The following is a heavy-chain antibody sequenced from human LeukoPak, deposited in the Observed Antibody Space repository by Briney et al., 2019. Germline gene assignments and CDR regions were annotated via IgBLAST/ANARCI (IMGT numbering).Heavy chain of an antibody. CDR1: GFTFSSYG. J-gene: IGHJ6*02. CDR3: AKDMTTPLYYYYYYGMDV. D-gene: IGHD4-11*01. CDR2: IRYDGSNK. V-gene: IGHV3-30*02. Sequence: GGSLRLSCAASGFTFSSYGMHWVRQAPGKGLEWVAFIRYDGSNKYYADSVKGRFTISRDNSKNTLYLQMNSLRAEDTAVYYCAKDMTTPLYYYYYYGMDVWGQGTTVTVSS.